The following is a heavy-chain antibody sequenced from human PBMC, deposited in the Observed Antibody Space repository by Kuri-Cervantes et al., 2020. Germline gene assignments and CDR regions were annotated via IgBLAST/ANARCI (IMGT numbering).Heavy chain of an antibody. CDR2: ISYDGSSK. J-gene: IGHJ5*02. V-gene: IGHV3-30*03. CDR1: GFTFSSFG. D-gene: IGHD4-17*01. CDR3: ARGVVGLRNWFDP. Sequence: GESLKISCVASGFTFSSFGMHWVRQAPGKGLEWVAVISYDGSSKYSADSVKGRFTISRDNSKKTLYLHMNSLRAEDAAVYYCARGVVGLRNWFDPWGQGTLVTVSS.